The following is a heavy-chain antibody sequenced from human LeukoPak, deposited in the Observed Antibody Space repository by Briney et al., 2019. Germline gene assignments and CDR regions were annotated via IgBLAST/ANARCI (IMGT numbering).Heavy chain of an antibody. V-gene: IGHV4-4*02. Sequence: SGTLSLTCAVSGGSMSSTKWWGWVRQPPGEGLEWIGEIYHSGSTNYNPPLKSRITLSIDKSKNQFSLNLNSVTAADTAVYYCATSTVMNHYCFDYWAQGTLVTVSS. CDR3: ATSTVMNHYCFDY. CDR1: GGSMSSTKW. J-gene: IGHJ4*02. D-gene: IGHD1-14*01. CDR2: IYHSGST.